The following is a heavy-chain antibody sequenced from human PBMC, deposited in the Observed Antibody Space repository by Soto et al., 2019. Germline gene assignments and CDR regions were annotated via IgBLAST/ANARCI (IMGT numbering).Heavy chain of an antibody. V-gene: IGHV4-30-4*01. CDR1: GGSISSGDYY. Sequence: PSETLSLTCTVSGGSISSGDYYWSWIRQPPGKGLERIGYIYYTGKTYYNPSLESRLTMSVDRSKNQFSLRLTSVTAADTAVYFCGRDLTSNANCIDPWGQGTLVTVSS. CDR3: GRDLTSNANCIDP. D-gene: IGHD2-2*01. J-gene: IGHJ5*02. CDR2: IYYTGKT.